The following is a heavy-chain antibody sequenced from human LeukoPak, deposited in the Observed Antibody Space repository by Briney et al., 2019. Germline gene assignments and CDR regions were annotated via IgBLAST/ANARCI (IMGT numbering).Heavy chain of an antibody. CDR2: ISYDGSNK. D-gene: IGHD5-18*01. V-gene: IGHV3-30-3*01. CDR3: AREAFGQLWFDY. Sequence: GGSLRLSCAASGFTFSSYAMHWVRQAPGEGLEWVAVISYDGSNKYYADSVKGRFTISRDNSKNTLYLQMNSLRAEDTAVYYCAREAFGQLWFDYWGQGTLVTVSS. CDR1: GFTFSSYA. J-gene: IGHJ4*02.